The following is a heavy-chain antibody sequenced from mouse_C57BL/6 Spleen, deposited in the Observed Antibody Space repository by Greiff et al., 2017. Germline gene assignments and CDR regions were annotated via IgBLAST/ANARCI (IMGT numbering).Heavy chain of an antibody. CDR2: IYPRNGKT. V-gene: IGHV1-81*01. D-gene: IGHD2-4*01. Sequence: VQLVESGAELARPGASVKLSCKASGYHFTSYGISWVKQRTGQGLEWIGEIYPRNGKTKYNEKFKGKATLTADKSSNTAYMELRSLTSEDSAVYCWARWYDYDDEYFDDWGQGTTLTVSS. CDR3: ARWYDYDDEYFDD. CDR1: GYHFTSYG. J-gene: IGHJ2*01.